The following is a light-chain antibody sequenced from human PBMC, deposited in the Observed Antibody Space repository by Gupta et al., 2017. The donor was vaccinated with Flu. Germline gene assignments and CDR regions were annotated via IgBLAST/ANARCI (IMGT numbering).Light chain of an antibody. CDR2: AAS. CDR1: QGISNY. Sequence: DIQMTQSPSSLSASVGDRVTITCRASQGISNYLAWYQQKPGKVPKLLIYAASTLQSGVPSRFSGSGSGTDFTLTISMLQPEDVTTYYCQKYNSALTWTFGQGTKVEIK. V-gene: IGKV1-27*01. CDR3: QKYNSALTWT. J-gene: IGKJ1*01.